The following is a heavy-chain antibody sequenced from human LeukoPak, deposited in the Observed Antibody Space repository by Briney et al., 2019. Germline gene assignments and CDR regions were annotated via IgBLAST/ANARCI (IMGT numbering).Heavy chain of an antibody. V-gene: IGHV4-34*01. J-gene: IGHJ4*02. D-gene: IGHD5-18*01. CDR2: INHSGST. Sequence: PSETLSLTCAVYGGSFSGYYWSWIRQPPGKGLEWIGEINHSGSTNYNPSLKSRVTISVDTSKNQFSLKLSSVTAADTAVYYCARGFGYSYGSDYWGQGTLVTVSS. CDR3: ARGFGYSYGSDY. CDR1: GGSFSGYY.